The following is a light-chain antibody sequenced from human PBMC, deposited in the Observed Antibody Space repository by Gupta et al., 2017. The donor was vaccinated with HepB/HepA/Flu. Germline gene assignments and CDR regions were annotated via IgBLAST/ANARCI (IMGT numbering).Light chain of an antibody. Sequence: QSALTQPASVSGSPGQSITISCTGTNSDVGGYNYVSWYQQHPGKAPKLMIYNVSDRPSGVSTRFSGSKSGNTASLTISGLQAEDEADYYCTSYTSSITYVFGTGTRVTVL. CDR1: NSDVGGYNY. V-gene: IGLV2-14*03. CDR3: TSYTSSITYV. J-gene: IGLJ1*01. CDR2: NVS.